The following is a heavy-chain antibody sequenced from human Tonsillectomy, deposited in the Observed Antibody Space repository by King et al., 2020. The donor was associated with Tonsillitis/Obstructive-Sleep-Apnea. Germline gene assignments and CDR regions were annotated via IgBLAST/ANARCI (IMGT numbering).Heavy chain of an antibody. V-gene: IGHV3-53*01. CDR3: ARSIVVPAPLDY. J-gene: IGHJ4*02. Sequence: VQLVESGGGLIQPGGSLRLSRAASGFTVSSNYMSWVRQAPGKGLEWVSVIYSGGSTYYADPVKGRFTISRDNSTNTLYLQMNSLRAEDTAVYYCARSIVVPAPLDYWGQGTLVTVSS. D-gene: IGHD2-2*01. CDR2: IYSGGST. CDR1: GFTVSSNY.